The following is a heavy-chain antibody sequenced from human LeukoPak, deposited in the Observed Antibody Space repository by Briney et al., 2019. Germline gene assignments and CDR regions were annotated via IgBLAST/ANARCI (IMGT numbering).Heavy chain of an antibody. Sequence: ASVKVSCKGSGYTFTDYYMHWVRQAPGQGLEWMAKINPNSGATAYAERFQGRVTLTRDTSISTMYMELRTLTSGDTAVYYCARVWFGAFDIWGQGTMVTVSS. D-gene: IGHD3-10*01. J-gene: IGHJ3*02. CDR3: ARVWFGAFDI. CDR1: GYTFTDYY. CDR2: INPNSGAT. V-gene: IGHV1-2*02.